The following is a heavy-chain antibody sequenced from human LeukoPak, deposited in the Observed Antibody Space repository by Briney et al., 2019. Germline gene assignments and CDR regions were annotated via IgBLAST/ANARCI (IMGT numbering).Heavy chain of an antibody. CDR2: ISGSGDNT. CDR3: AKGSYYDSSGSFYFDY. CDR1: GFTFSSYA. J-gene: IGHJ4*02. Sequence: GGSLRLSCVASGFTFSSYAMSWVRQAPGKGLEWVSGISGSGDNTYYADSVKGRITISRDNSKNTLYVQVNSLGTEDTAAYYCAKGSYYDSSGSFYFDYWGQGTLVTVSS. D-gene: IGHD3-22*01. V-gene: IGHV3-23*01.